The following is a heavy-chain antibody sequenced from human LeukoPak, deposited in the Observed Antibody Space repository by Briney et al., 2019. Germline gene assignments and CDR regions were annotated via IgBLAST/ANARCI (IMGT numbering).Heavy chain of an antibody. V-gene: IGHV1-18*01. CDR2: ISAYNGNT. D-gene: IGHD3-10*01. J-gene: IGHJ3*02. Sequence: ASVKVSCKASGYSFTSYGISWVRQAPGQGLEWMGWISAYNGNTNYAQKLQGRVTMTTDTSTSTAYMELRSLRSEDTAVYYCARVNYGSGSYSLGAFDIWGQGTMVTVSS. CDR3: ARVNYGSGSYSLGAFDI. CDR1: GYSFTSYG.